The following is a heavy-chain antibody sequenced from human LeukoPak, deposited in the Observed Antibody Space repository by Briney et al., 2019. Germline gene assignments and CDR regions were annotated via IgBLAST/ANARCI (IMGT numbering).Heavy chain of an antibody. D-gene: IGHD3-22*01. CDR2: IYTDGKT. V-gene: IGHV3-53*01. CDR1: GFSVSNNY. J-gene: IGHJ4*02. CDR3: ARERVNYYDTQGYYVN. Sequence: GGSLRLSCAASGFSVSNNYRTWVRQAPGKGLEWVAVIYTDGKTFYGNAVKGRLTISRDNSKNTLHLQMNSLRAEDTAVYYCARERVNYYDTQGYYVNWGQGTLVTVSS.